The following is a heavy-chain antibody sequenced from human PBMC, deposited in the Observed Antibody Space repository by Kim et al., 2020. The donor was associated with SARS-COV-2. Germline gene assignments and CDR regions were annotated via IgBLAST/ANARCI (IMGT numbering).Heavy chain of an antibody. J-gene: IGHJ1*01. Sequence: GRGTATADSGKGRFTISRDTAKNMVYLKLNSLRAEDTAVFYCTRASAGLENWGQGTRVTVSS. V-gene: IGHV3-74*01. CDR3: TRASAGLEN. CDR2: GRGT.